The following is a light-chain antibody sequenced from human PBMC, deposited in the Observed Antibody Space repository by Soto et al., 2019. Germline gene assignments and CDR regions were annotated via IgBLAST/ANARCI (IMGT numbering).Light chain of an antibody. J-gene: IGKJ4*01. V-gene: IGKV3-11*01. Sequence: VLTQSPATLSLSPGERATLSCRASQGVRTYLAWYQQKPGQAPRLLIYDASNRATGVPARFSGSGSGTDFTLTISSLEPEDFAVYYCQQRYNWPPLTFGGGTKVEIK. CDR3: QQRYNWPPLT. CDR1: QGVRTY. CDR2: DAS.